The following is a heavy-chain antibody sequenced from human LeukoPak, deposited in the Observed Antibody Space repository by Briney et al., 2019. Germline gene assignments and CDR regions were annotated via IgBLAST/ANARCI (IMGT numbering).Heavy chain of an antibody. V-gene: IGHV3-21*01. Sequence: PGGSLRLSCAASGFTFSSYSINWLRQAPGKGLEWVSSISSSSSYIYYADSVKGRFTISRDNAKNSLYLQMNSLRAEDTAVYYCARDLGQWLPDYWGQGTLVTVSS. CDR3: ARDLGQWLPDY. D-gene: IGHD6-19*01. J-gene: IGHJ4*02. CDR2: ISSSSSYI. CDR1: GFTFSSYS.